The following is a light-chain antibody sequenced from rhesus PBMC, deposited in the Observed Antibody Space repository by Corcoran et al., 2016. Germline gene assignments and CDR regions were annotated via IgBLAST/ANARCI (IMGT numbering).Light chain of an antibody. CDR1: HSLVHSNGNTY. V-gene: IGKV2-65*01. Sequence: DVVMTQSPLSLPITPGQPASISCRSSHSLVHSNGNTYLSWYQQKPGQPPRRLIYEVSNRDSGVPDILSGSGAGTDVTLKISRVEAEDVGVYYCLQDIQLPRTFGQGTKVEIK. CDR2: EVS. CDR3: LQDIQLPRT. J-gene: IGKJ1*01.